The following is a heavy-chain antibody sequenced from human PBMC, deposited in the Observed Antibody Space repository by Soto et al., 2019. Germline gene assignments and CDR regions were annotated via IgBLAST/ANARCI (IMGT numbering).Heavy chain of an antibody. J-gene: IGHJ4*02. CDR2: IKSKGDGGTT. D-gene: IGHD1-1*01. V-gene: IGHV3-15*07. Sequence: EVQLVESGGGLVKPGGSLRLSCAASGFTFTNAWMNWVRQTPGKGLEWVGRIKSKGDGGTTDYAAPVTGRFTISRDDSKNTLYLQMNSLKNEDTAVYYCTADLHGVTSNWSFDYGGQGSLVIVSS. CDR1: GFTFTNAW. CDR3: TADLHGVTSNWSFDY.